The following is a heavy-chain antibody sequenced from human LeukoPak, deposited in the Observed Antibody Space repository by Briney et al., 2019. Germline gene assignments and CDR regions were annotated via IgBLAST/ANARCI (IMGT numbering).Heavy chain of an antibody. Sequence: ASVKVSCKASGYTFTGYYIQWVRQAPGQGLEWMGWINPNSGGTSYAQKFQGRVTMTRDTSISTAYMELSRLRSDDMAVYYRARDPSNSGYDYLYYFDYWGQGTLVTVSS. CDR1: GYTFTGYY. V-gene: IGHV1-2*02. CDR3: ARDPSNSGYDYLYYFDY. CDR2: INPNSGGT. J-gene: IGHJ4*02. D-gene: IGHD5-12*01.